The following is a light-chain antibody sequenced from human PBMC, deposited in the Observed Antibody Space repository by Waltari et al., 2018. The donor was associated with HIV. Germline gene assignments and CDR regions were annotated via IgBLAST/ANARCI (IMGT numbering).Light chain of an antibody. CDR1: SGHISYA. CDR3: QTWGTGIGL. Sequence: QLVLTQSPSASASLGASVKLTCTLSSGHISYAIAWHQQQPEKGPRYLMKLNSDGSHTKGDGIPDRFSGSSSGAERYLTISSLQSDDEADYYCQTWGTGIGLFGGGTKVTVL. J-gene: IGLJ2*01. CDR2: LNSDGSH. V-gene: IGLV4-69*01.